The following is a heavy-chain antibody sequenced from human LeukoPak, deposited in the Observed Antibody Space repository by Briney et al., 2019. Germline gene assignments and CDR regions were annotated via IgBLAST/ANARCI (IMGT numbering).Heavy chain of an antibody. Sequence: PGGSLRLSCAASGFTFDDYAMHWVRQAPGKGLEWVSGISWNSGSIGYADSVKGRFTISRDNAKNSLYLQMNSLRAEDTALYYCAKDTGPLNGFDPWGQGTLVTVSS. J-gene: IGHJ5*02. CDR3: AKDTGPLNGFDP. D-gene: IGHD1-14*01. CDR2: ISWNSGSI. CDR1: GFTFDDYA. V-gene: IGHV3-9*01.